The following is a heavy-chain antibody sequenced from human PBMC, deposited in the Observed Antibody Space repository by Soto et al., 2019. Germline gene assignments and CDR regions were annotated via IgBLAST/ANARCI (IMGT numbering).Heavy chain of an antibody. CDR1: GGTFSSYT. D-gene: IGHD4-17*01. CDR3: ARGGDFHDHGDYVPFDY. Sequence: QVQLVQSGAEVKKPGSSVKVSCKASGGTFSSYTISWVRQAPGQGLEWMGRIIPILGIANYAQKFQGRVTITADKSTSTAYMELSSLRSEDTAVYYCARGGDFHDHGDYVPFDYWGQGTLVTVSS. CDR2: IIPILGIA. V-gene: IGHV1-69*02. J-gene: IGHJ4*02.